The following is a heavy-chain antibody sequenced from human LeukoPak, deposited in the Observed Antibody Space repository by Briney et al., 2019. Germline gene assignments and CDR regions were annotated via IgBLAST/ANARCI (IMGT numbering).Heavy chain of an antibody. CDR3: ARDRTLYYDNSGLDY. CDR1: GFTFSNYW. V-gene: IGHV3-21*01. CDR2: ISRSSTYI. D-gene: IGHD3-22*01. J-gene: IGHJ4*02. Sequence: GGSLRLSCAASGFTFSNYWMHWVRQAPGKGLEWVSSISRSSTYIYYADSVKGRFTISRDGAKNSLYLQMNGLRAEDAAVYYCARDRTLYYDNSGLDYWGQGTLVTVSS.